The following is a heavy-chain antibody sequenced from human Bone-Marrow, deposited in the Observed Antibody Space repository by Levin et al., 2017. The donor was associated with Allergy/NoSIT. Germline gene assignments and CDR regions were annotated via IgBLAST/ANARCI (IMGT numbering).Heavy chain of an antibody. CDR2: ISGSGGDT. Sequence: SCAASGFRFSSYGMAWVRQAPGKGLEWVATISGSGGDTYYADSVNGRFTISRDNAKDTLYLQMDSLGVEDTAVYYCAKRRQQWVVLNAFDSWGQGTLVTVSS. V-gene: IGHV3-23*01. CDR3: AKRRQQWVVLNAFDS. D-gene: IGHD1-26*01. J-gene: IGHJ4*02. CDR1: GFRFSSYG.